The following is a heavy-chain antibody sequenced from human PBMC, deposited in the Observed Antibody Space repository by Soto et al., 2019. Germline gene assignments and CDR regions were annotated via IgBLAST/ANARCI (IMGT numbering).Heavy chain of an antibody. D-gene: IGHD6-6*01. J-gene: IGHJ6*03. CDR2: ISAYNGDT. CDR3: PRVRQLVGYFYYMDV. V-gene: IGHV1-18*01. Sequence: ASVKVSCKASGYTFTNYGITWVRQAPGQGLEWMGWISAYNGDTHYTQRLQGRVTMTTDTSTSTAYMELRGLRSDDTAVYYCPRVRQLVGYFYYMDVWGKGTTVTVSS. CDR1: GYTFTNYG.